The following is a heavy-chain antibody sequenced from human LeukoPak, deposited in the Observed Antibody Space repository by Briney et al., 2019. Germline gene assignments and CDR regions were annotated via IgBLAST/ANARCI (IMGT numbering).Heavy chain of an antibody. CDR3: AKGRSGWYQDFDY. CDR1: GYTFSSYD. J-gene: IGHJ4*02. CDR2: MNPNSGNT. D-gene: IGHD6-19*01. V-gene: IGHV1-8*01. Sequence: ASVKVSCKASGYTFSSYDISWVRQATGQGLEWMGWMNPNSGNTGYAQKFQGRVTMTRDTSIRTAYMELTSLRSEDTAVYYCAKGRSGWYQDFDYWGQGTLVTVSS.